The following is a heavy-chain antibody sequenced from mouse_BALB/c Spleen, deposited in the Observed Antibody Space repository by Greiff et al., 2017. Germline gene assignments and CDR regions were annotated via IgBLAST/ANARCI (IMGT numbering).Heavy chain of an antibody. CDR2: IYPGSGST. CDR3: TRTGLLRLQDYAMDY. Sequence: LQHPGSELVRPGASVKLSCKASGYTFTSYWMHWVKQRPGQGLEWIGNIYPGSGSTNYDEKFKSKATLTVDTSSSTAYMQLSSLTSEDSAVYYGTRTGLLRLQDYAMDYWGQGTSVTVSS. V-gene: IGHV1S22*01. CDR1: GYTFTSYW. D-gene: IGHD1-2*01. J-gene: IGHJ4*01.